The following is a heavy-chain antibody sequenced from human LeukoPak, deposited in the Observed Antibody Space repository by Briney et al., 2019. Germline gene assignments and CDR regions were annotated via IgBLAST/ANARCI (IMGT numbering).Heavy chain of an antibody. CDR2: IKQDGSEK. V-gene: IGHV3-7*01. D-gene: IGHD3-22*01. CDR3: ARDGTLSARIIGREARDYVSSGDFDYMDV. J-gene: IGHJ6*03. Sequence: GGSLRLSCAASGFTFRRYWMRWGRQAPGKGLEWVAHIKQDGSEKYYVDSVKGRFTISRDNAKNSLYLQMNSLRAEDTAVYYCARDGTLSARIIGREARDYVSSGDFDYMDVCGKGTTVTVSS. CDR1: GFTFRRYW.